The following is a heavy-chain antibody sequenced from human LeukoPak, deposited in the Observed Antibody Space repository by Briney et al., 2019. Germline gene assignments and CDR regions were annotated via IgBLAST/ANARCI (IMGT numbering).Heavy chain of an antibody. CDR1: GYTFTSYG. V-gene: IGHV1-18*01. D-gene: IGHD3-10*01. Sequence: ASVKVSCKASGYTFTSYGISWVRQAPGQGLEWMGWISAYNGNTNYAQKLQGRATMTTDTSTSTAYMELRSLRSDDTAVYYCARDEPPRSLLWFGEFPHYYGMDVWGQGTTVTVSS. J-gene: IGHJ6*02. CDR3: ARDEPPRSLLWFGEFPHYYGMDV. CDR2: ISAYNGNT.